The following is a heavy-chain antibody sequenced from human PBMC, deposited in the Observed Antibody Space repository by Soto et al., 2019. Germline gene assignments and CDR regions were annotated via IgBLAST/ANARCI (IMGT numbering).Heavy chain of an antibody. CDR1: GDSVSSNTDT. J-gene: IGHJ4*02. V-gene: IGHV6-1*01. D-gene: IGHD1-26*01. CDR2: TYYKSKWYT. Sequence: PSQTLSLTCAISGDSVSSNTDTWNWIRQSPSRGLEWLGRTYYKSKWYTDSAISVKSRIVINTDTSKNQISLQLKSVTPEDAAVYYCARARGIVLTRQGLVCWYPGTLLTLST. CDR3: ARARGIVLTRQGLVC.